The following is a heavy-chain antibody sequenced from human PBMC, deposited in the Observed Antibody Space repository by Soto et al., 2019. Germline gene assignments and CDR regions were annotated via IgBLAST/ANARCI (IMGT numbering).Heavy chain of an antibody. CDR1: VYTCRSYY. Sequence: VQVSCKNSVYTCRSYYVHWARRAPGRGFQWLGWINPSNEITTFSEFFQGRITITRDTSTNTIHMELNMLTSDDTAVYYCMRGGGSDSPIDYWGQGTQVTVSS. V-gene: IGHV1-2*02. CDR3: MRGGGSDSPIDY. D-gene: IGHD2-15*01. CDR2: INPSNEIT. J-gene: IGHJ4*02.